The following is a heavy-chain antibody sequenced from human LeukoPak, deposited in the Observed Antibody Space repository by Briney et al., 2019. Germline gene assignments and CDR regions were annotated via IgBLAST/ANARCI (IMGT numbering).Heavy chain of an antibody. CDR3: ASGYSSGWYPWYFDL. Sequence: PSETLSFTCAVYGGSFSGYYWSWIRQPPGKGLEWIGEIDHSGSTNYNPSLKSRVTISVDTSKNQFSLKLSSVTAADTAVYYCASGYSSGWYPWYFDLWGRGTLVTVSS. D-gene: IGHD6-19*01. CDR1: GGSFSGYY. CDR2: IDHSGST. V-gene: IGHV4-34*01. J-gene: IGHJ2*01.